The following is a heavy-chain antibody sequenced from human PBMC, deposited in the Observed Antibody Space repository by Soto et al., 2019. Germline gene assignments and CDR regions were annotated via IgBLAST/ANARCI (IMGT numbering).Heavy chain of an antibody. D-gene: IGHD5-12*01. V-gene: IGHV3-9*01. CDR1: GFTFDDYA. Sequence: LRLSCAASGFTFDDYAMHWVRQAPGKGLEWVSGISWNSGSIGYADSVKGRFTISRDNAKNSLYLQMNSLRAEDTALYYCAKANVDIVATPACAFDIWGQGTMVTVSS. CDR3: AKANVDIVATPACAFDI. J-gene: IGHJ3*02. CDR2: ISWNSGSI.